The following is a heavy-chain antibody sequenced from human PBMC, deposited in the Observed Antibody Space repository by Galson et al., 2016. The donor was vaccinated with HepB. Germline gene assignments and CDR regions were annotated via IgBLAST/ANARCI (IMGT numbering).Heavy chain of an antibody. CDR2: IKLDGSEK. Sequence: SLRLSCAASGFTFGRYWMAWVRQAPGKGLEWVANIKLDGSEKYYVDSVRGRFTISRDNAKNSLYLEMNSLRVEDTAVYYCAKDHDRGWSCDYWGQGILVTVSS. CDR1: GFTFGRYW. V-gene: IGHV3-7*03. J-gene: IGHJ4*02. D-gene: IGHD2-15*01. CDR3: AKDHDRGWSCDY.